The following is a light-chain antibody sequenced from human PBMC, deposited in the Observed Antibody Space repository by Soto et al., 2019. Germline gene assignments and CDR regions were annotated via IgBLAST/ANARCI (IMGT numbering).Light chain of an antibody. CDR1: QSVRNN. Sequence: EIGMRQSPATLSVSPGERATLSCRASQSVRNNLAWYQQKPGQAPRLLIHGASTRATGIPARFSGSGSGTEFTLTVSSPQSEDFAVYYCQQYIYWPYTFGQGTKVDIK. CDR2: GAS. CDR3: QQYIYWPYT. J-gene: IGKJ2*01. V-gene: IGKV3-15*01.